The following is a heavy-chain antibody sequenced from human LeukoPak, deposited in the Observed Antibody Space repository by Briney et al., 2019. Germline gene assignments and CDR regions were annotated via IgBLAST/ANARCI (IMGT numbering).Heavy chain of an antibody. Sequence: PGGSLRLSCAASGSTFSSYAMSWVRQAPGKGLEWVSAISGSGGSTYYADSVKGRFTISRDNSKNTLYLQMNSLRAEDTAVYYCAKDLLPISYGGYWGQGTLVTVSS. CDR1: GSTFSSYA. V-gene: IGHV3-23*01. J-gene: IGHJ4*02. D-gene: IGHD5-18*01. CDR3: AKDLLPISYGGY. CDR2: ISGSGGST.